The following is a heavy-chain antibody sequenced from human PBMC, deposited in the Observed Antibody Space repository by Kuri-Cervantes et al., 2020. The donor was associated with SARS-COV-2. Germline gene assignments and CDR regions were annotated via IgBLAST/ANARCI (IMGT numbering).Heavy chain of an antibody. V-gene: IGHV3-30-3*01. D-gene: IGHD7-27*01. Sequence: GGSLRLSCAASGFTFSSYAMHWVRQAPGKGLEWVEVISYDGSNKYYADSVKGRFTISRDNAKNSLYLQMSSLRAEDTAVYYCARDLRLGKSLDYWGQGTLVTVSS. J-gene: IGHJ4*02. CDR2: ISYDGSNK. CDR3: ARDLRLGKSLDY. CDR1: GFTFSSYA.